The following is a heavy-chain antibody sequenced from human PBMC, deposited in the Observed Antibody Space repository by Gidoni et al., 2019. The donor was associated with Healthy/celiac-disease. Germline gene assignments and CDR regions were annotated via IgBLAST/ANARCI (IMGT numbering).Heavy chain of an antibody. CDR3: ARDQRRIAAAGTKYYYYGMDV. V-gene: IGHV3-21*01. D-gene: IGHD6-13*01. J-gene: IGHJ6*02. CDR2: ISSSSSYI. CDR1: GFPFSSSS. Sequence: EVQLVESGGGLVKPGGSLRLSCAASGFPFSSSSMNWVRQAPGKGLEWVSSISSSSSYIYYADSVKGRFTISRDNAKNSLYLQMNSLRAEDTAVYYCARDQRRIAAAGTKYYYYGMDVWGQGTTVTVSS.